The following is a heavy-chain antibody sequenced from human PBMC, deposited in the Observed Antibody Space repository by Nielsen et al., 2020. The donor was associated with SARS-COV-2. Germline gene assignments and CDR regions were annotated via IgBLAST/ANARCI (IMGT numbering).Heavy chain of an antibody. CDR2: ISYDGSNK. CDR1: GFTFSSYA. Sequence: GRSLRLSCAASGFTFSSYAMSWVRQAPGKGLEWVAVISYDGSNKYYADSVKGRFTISRDNSKNTLYLQMNSLRAEDTAVYYCARAAGIAAAGPYFDYWGQGTLVTVSS. J-gene: IGHJ4*02. D-gene: IGHD6-13*01. V-gene: IGHV3-30-3*01. CDR3: ARAAGIAAAGPYFDY.